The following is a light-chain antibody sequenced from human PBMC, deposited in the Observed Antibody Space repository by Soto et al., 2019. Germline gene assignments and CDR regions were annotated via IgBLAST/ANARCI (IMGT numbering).Light chain of an antibody. CDR1: QSVNSN. CDR2: GIS. CDR3: QQHGQWPIT. V-gene: IGKV3D-15*01. Sequence: EIVMTQSPATLSVSPGERATLSCRASQSVNSNDLAWYQQKPGQAPRLLIYGISKRATDIPDRFSGSGSGTEFTLTISSLQPEDFATYYCQQHGQWPITFGQWTRLEIK. J-gene: IGKJ5*01.